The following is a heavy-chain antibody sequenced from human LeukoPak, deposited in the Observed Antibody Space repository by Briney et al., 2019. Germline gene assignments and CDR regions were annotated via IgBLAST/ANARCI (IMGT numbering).Heavy chain of an antibody. V-gene: IGHV3-30-3*01. CDR2: ISYDGSNK. Sequence: GRSLRLSCAASGFTFSSYAMHWVRQAPGKGLEWVAVISYDGSNKYYADSVKGRFTISRDTSKNTLYLQMNSLRAEDTAVYYCAREGISSSWPHFDYWGQGTLLTVSS. J-gene: IGHJ4*02. D-gene: IGHD6-13*01. CDR1: GFTFSSYA. CDR3: AREGISSSWPHFDY.